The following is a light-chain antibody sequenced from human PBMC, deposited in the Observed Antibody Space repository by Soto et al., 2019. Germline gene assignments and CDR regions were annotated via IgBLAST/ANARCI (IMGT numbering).Light chain of an antibody. Sequence: QSAPSQPASVSGSRGQSITISCTGTSSDVGNYNLVSWYQQYPGKAPKLMIFEDTKRPSGVSHRFSGSKSGNTASLTIAGLQPEDAADYYCCSYAGGSTMTFGGGTQLTVL. J-gene: IGLJ7*01. V-gene: IGLV2-23*01. CDR1: SSDVGNYNL. CDR2: EDT. CDR3: CSYAGGSTMT.